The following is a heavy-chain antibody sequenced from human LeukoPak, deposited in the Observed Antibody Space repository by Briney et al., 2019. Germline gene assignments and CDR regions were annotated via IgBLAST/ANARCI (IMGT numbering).Heavy chain of an antibody. J-gene: IGHJ5*02. D-gene: IGHD3-3*02. Sequence: PSETLSLTCTVSGGSISSYYWSWIRQPPGKGLEWIGYIYYSGSTNYNPSLKSRVTISVDTSKNQFSLKLSSVTAADTAVYYCASARELDWFDPWGQGTLVTVSS. CDR3: ASARELDWFDP. CDR1: GGSISSYY. CDR2: IYYSGST. V-gene: IGHV4-59*01.